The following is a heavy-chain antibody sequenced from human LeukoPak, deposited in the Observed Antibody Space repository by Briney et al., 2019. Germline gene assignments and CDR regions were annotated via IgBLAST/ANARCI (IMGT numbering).Heavy chain of an antibody. D-gene: IGHD1-26*01. Sequence: PGGSLRLSCAASGFTFNSYGMHWVRQAPGKGLEWVAVIVHDGNNKYYADSVKGRFTISRDNSKNTLYLQMNSLRAEDTAVYYCAKDSSGSDAFDIWGQGTMVTVSS. CDR1: GFTFNSYG. CDR2: IVHDGNNK. V-gene: IGHV3-30*18. J-gene: IGHJ3*02. CDR3: AKDSSGSDAFDI.